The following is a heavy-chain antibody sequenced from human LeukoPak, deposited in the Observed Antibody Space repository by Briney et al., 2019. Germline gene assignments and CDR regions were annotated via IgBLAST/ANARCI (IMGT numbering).Heavy chain of an antibody. CDR2: INWNGGST. D-gene: IGHD3-3*01. Sequence: GGSLRLSCAASGFTFDDYGMSWVRQAPGKGLEWVSGINWNGGSTGYADSVKGRFTISRDNSKNTLYLQMNSLRAEDTAVYYCAKDPPRAYDFWSGYYTGVYDYWGQGTLVTVSS. CDR3: AKDPPRAYDFWSGYYTGVYDY. V-gene: IGHV3-20*04. J-gene: IGHJ4*02. CDR1: GFTFDDYG.